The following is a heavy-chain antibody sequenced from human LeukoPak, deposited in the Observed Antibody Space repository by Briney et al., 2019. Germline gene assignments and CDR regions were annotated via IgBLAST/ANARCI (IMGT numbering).Heavy chain of an antibody. D-gene: IGHD2-2*01. CDR3: ARDPVISPLFCSSTSCRYRGIGYFDY. J-gene: IGHJ4*02. V-gene: IGHV3-21*01. CDR2: ISSSSSYI. Sequence: GGSLRLSCAASGFTFSSYSMNWVRQAPGKGLEWVSSISSSSSYIYYADSVKGRFTISRDNAKNSLYLQMNSLRAEDTAVYYCARDPVISPLFCSSTSCRYRGIGYFDYWGQGTLVTVSS. CDR1: GFTFSSYS.